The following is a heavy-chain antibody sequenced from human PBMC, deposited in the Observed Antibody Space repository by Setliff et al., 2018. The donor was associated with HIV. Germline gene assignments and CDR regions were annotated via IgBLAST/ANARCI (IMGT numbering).Heavy chain of an antibody. D-gene: IGHD5-12*01. V-gene: IGHV4-59*02. CDR1: GVSVSSYY. CDR2: IFPGGAT. Sequence: SETLSLTCSVSGVSVSSYYWSWIRHSPGKGLEWIGIIFPGGATNYNPSLTSRVTISVDTSKNHLFLKLTSVTTADTAVYFCAKSSPSIGYITDCWGQGAPVTSPQ. CDR3: AKSSPSIGYITDC. J-gene: IGHJ4*02.